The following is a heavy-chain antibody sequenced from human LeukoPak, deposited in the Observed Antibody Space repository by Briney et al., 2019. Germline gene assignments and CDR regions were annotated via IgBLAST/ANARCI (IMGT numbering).Heavy chain of an antibody. Sequence: GGSLRLSCAASGFTFSGSTMNWVRQAPGKGLEWVSFISTSSSYIYYADSVRGRFTISRDNAKNSLYLQMNSLRAEDTAVYYCAREVTPYYWGQGTLVTVSS. V-gene: IGHV3-21*01. J-gene: IGHJ4*02. CDR1: GFTFSGST. D-gene: IGHD2-21*02. CDR2: ISTSSSYI. CDR3: AREVTPYY.